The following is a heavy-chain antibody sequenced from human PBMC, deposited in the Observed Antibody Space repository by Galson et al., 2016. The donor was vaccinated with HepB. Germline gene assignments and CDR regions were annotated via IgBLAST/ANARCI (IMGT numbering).Heavy chain of an antibody. Sequence: SLRLSCAVSGFTFSTYDMTWVRQAPGKGLEWVSSISGSSSHIYYAGSVRGRFTISSGNAKNSMYLQMHSLSVEDKAVYYCARSLPPLRLNGFDIWGQGTVVTVSS. CDR1: GFTFSTYD. D-gene: IGHD2-21*02. CDR3: ARSLPPLRLNGFDI. V-gene: IGHV3-21*01. CDR2: ISGSSSHI. J-gene: IGHJ3*02.